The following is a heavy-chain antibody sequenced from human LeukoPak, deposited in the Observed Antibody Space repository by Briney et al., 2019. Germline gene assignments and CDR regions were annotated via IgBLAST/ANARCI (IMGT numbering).Heavy chain of an antibody. J-gene: IGHJ4*02. Sequence: GGSLRLSCAASGFTLSSYSMNWVRQAPGKGLEWVSYISGGSSTIYNADSVKGRFTISSDNAKNLLYLLMDTLRAEDTAVYYCARVGSNQWLDYWGQGTLVTVSS. CDR1: GFTLSSYS. CDR2: ISGGSSTI. V-gene: IGHV3-48*01. CDR3: ARVGSNQWLDY. D-gene: IGHD6-19*01.